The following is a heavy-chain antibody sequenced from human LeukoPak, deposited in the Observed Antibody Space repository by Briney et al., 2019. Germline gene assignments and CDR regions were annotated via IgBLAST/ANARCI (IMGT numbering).Heavy chain of an antibody. Sequence: SETLSLTCAVSGYSISSGYYWGWIRQPPGKGLEWIGSIYHSGSTYYNPSLKSRVTISVDTSKNQFSLKLSSVTAADTAVYYCASALSGTDYYYMDVWGKGTTVTVSS. J-gene: IGHJ6*03. CDR2: IYHSGST. CDR1: GYSISSGYY. CDR3: ASALSGTDYYYMDV. V-gene: IGHV4-38-2*01. D-gene: IGHD3-10*01.